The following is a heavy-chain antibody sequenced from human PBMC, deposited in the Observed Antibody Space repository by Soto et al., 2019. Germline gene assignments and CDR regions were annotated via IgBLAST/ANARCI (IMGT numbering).Heavy chain of an antibody. J-gene: IGHJ5*02. CDR2: INHSGST. CDR1: GGSFSGYY. Sequence: SETLSLTCAVYGGSFSGYYWSWIRQPPGKGLEWIGEINHSGSTNYNPSLKSRVTISVDTSKNQFSLKLSSVTAADTAVYYCARLEAAAGTFDPWGQGTLVTVSS. D-gene: IGHD6-13*01. V-gene: IGHV4-34*01. CDR3: ARLEAAAGTFDP.